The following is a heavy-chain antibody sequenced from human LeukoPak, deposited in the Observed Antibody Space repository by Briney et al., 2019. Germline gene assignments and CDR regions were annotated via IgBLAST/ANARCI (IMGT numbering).Heavy chain of an antibody. CDR2: IYSGGST. Sequence: GGSPRLSCAASGFTVSSNYMSWVRQAPGKGLEWVSVIYSGGSTYYADSVKGRFTISRDNSKNTLYLQMNSLRAEDTAVYYCARVDYYYYGMDVWGQGTTVTVSS. CDR3: ARVDYYYYGMDV. CDR1: GFTVSSNY. J-gene: IGHJ6*02. V-gene: IGHV3-53*01.